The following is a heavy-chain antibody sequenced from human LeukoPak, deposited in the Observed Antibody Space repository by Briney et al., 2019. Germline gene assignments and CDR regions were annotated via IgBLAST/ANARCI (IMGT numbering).Heavy chain of an antibody. CDR2: IYYSGTT. V-gene: IGHV4-59*12. J-gene: IGHJ4*02. Sequence: KPSETLSLTCTVSGGSISSYYWSWIRQPPGKGLEWIGYIYYSGTTNYNTSLKSRVTISVDTSKNQFSLKLSSVTAADTAVYYCARGRSDGQLVPNDYWGQGTLVTVSS. CDR3: ARGRSDGQLVPNDY. D-gene: IGHD6-6*01. CDR1: GGSISSYY.